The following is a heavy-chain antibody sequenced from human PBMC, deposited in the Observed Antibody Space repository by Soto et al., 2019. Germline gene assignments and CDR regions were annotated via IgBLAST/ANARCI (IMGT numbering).Heavy chain of an antibody. V-gene: IGHV4-31*03. CDR3: PRERYDSSGQQSGDAFDS. J-gene: IGHJ3*02. D-gene: IGHD3-22*01. Sequence: QVQLQESGPGLVKPSQTLSLTCTVSGGSISCGGYYWSWIRQHLGKGLEWIGYIYYSGSTYYNPSLKSRVTISGDTSKNQYALKLSSGTAADTAVYYCPRERYDSSGQQSGDAFDSWGQGTMVTVSS. CDR1: GGSISCGGYY. CDR2: IYYSGST.